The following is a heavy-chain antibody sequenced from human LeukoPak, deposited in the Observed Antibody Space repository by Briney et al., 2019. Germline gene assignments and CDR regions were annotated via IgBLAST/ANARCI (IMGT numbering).Heavy chain of an antibody. V-gene: IGHV4-34*01. CDR3: ATTTGSGYFYWFDP. CDR2: INHRGST. Sequence: SETLSLTCAVYGGSFSGYYWSWIRHPPGEGREWIGEINHRGSTNYNPSLKSRVTISLDTSKNQFSLKLSSVSAADTAVYYCATTTGSGYFYWFDPWGQGTLVTVSS. CDR1: GGSFSGYY. D-gene: IGHD3-22*01. J-gene: IGHJ5*02.